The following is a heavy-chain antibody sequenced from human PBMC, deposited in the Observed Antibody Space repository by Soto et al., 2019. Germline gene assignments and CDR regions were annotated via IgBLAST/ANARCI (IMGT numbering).Heavy chain of an antibody. V-gene: IGHV3-23*01. J-gene: IGHJ4*02. D-gene: IGHD2-2*02. CDR1: GFTFNSYA. CDR2: ISGSGDGT. CDR3: APQPPHCSGPSCYING. Sequence: EVHLLESGGGLVQPGGSLRLSCAASGFTFNSYAMSWVRQAPGKGLEWVSSISGSGDGTYYADSVEGRFTISRDNSKNTLYLQMNILRAEDTAVYFCAPQPPHCSGPSCYINGWGQGTLFTVAS.